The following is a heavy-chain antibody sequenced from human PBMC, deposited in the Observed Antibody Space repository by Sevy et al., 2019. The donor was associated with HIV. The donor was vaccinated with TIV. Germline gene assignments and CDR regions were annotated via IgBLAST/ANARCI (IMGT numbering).Heavy chain of an antibody. CDR3: ARDLRLRGYGYGSFDY. CDR2: INPKSGGS. J-gene: IGHJ4*02. CDR1: GYTFTGQY. Sequence: ASVKVSCKASGYTFTGQYIHWVRQAPGQGLEWMGWINPKSGGSNYAQEFQGRVTMTRDTSISTAYMELSGLTSDDTAVYYCARDLRLRGYGYGSFDYWGQGTLVTVSS. V-gene: IGHV1-2*02. D-gene: IGHD5-18*01.